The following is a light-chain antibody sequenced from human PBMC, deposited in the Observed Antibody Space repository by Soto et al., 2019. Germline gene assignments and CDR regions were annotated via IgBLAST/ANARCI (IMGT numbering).Light chain of an antibody. CDR3: QQYNNWPPT. V-gene: IGKV3-15*01. CDR1: QTVRNN. CDR2: GAS. Sequence: EFVLTQSPGTLSLSPGERATLSCRASQTVRNNYLAWYQQKPGQAPRLLIYGASTRATGIPARFSGSGSGTEFTLTISSLQSEDFAVYYCQQYNNWPPTFGQGTKVDI. J-gene: IGKJ1*01.